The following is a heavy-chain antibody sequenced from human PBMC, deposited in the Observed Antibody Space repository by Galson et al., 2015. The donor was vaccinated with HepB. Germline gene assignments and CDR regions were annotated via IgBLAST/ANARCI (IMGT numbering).Heavy chain of an antibody. CDR1: GGSFSGYY. CDR2: TNHSGST. J-gene: IGHJ5*02. V-gene: IGHV4-34*01. Sequence: TLSLTCAVYGGSFSGYYWSWIRQPPGKGPEWIGETNHSGSTNYNPSLKSRVTLLVDTSQDQFSLKLRSVTAADTAVYYCVERAVAGPLSWFDPWGQGTLVTVSS. CDR3: VERAVAGPLSWFDP. D-gene: IGHD6-19*01.